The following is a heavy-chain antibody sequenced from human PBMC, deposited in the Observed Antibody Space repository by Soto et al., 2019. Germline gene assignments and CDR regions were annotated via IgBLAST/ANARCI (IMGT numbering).Heavy chain of an antibody. V-gene: IGHV1-69*13. CDR2: IIPIFGTA. CDR3: ESRGYCTNGVCLPPTYYYYYGMDV. CDR1: GCTFSIYA. Sequence: SVKVSCKASGCTFSIYAISWVRKAPGQGLEWMGGIIPIFGTANYAQKFQGRVTISADESTSTAYMQLSSLTSEDTAVYYCESRGYCTNGVCLPPTYYYYYGMDVWGQGTTVTVSS. J-gene: IGHJ6*02. D-gene: IGHD2-8*01.